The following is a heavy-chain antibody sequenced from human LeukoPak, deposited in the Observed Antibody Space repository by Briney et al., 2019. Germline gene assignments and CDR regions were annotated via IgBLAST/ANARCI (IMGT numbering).Heavy chain of an antibody. J-gene: IGHJ1*01. CDR3: ARGGKIAVVGTRSPQYFHH. Sequence: GGSLRLSCGASGFTFSNYGMLWVRQAPGKGLEWVSFIRYDGNNKLYADSVKGRFTISRDNSKNTLYLHINSLRPEDTAVYYCARGGKIAVVGTRSPQYFHHWGQGTLVTVSS. CDR1: GFTFSNYG. V-gene: IGHV3-30*02. CDR2: IRYDGNNK. D-gene: IGHD6-19*01.